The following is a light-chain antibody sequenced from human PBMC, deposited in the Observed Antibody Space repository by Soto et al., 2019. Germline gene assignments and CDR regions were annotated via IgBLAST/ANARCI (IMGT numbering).Light chain of an antibody. J-gene: IGKJ1*01. V-gene: IGKV1-5*03. Sequence: QMTQSPSTLSASVGDRVTITCWASQSVGSWLAWHQQKAGRAPKVLVYKASSLQNGVPSRFSGSGSGTEFTLAISSLQPDYVASCFCQQYSRYPWTFGQGTKVEIK. CDR2: KAS. CDR1: QSVGSW. CDR3: QQYSRYPWT.